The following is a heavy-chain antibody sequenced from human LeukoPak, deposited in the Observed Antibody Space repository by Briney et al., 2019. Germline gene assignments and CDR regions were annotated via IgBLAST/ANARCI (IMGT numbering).Heavy chain of an antibody. V-gene: IGHV1-69*13. CDR3: ATSYRSSGWSPGALDI. CDR2: IIPIFGTA. J-gene: IGHJ3*02. Sequence: SVKVSCKASGGTFSSYAISWVRQAPGQGLEWMGGIIPIFGTANYAQKFQGRVTITADESTSTAYMELSSLRSEDTAVYYCATSYRSSGWSPGALDIWGQGTMVTVSS. D-gene: IGHD6-19*01. CDR1: GGTFSSYA.